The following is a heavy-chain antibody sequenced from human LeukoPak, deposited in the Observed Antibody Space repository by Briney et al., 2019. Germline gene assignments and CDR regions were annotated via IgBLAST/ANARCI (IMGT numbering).Heavy chain of an antibody. Sequence: PSETLSLTCTVSGGSISSYYWSCIRQPAGKGLEWIGRIYASGSTNYNPSLKSRVTMSVDTSKNQFSLKLSSVTAADTAVYYCARSKYYYDSSGYHDAFDIWGQGTMVTVSS. CDR3: ARSKYYYDSSGYHDAFDI. CDR1: GGSISSYY. D-gene: IGHD3-22*01. CDR2: IYASGST. V-gene: IGHV4-4*07. J-gene: IGHJ3*02.